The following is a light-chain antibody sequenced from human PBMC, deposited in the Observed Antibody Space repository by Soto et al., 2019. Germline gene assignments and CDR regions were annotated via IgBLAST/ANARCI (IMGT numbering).Light chain of an antibody. CDR2: GAS. V-gene: IGKV3-15*01. CDR3: QQYNNWPPRRT. CDR1: QSVSSN. J-gene: IGKJ1*01. Sequence: EILMTQSPATLSLSPGERATLSCRASQSVSSNLAWYQQKPGQAPRLLIYGASTRATGIPARFSGSGSGTEFTLTISSLQSEDFAVYYCQQYNNWPPRRTFGQGTKVDIK.